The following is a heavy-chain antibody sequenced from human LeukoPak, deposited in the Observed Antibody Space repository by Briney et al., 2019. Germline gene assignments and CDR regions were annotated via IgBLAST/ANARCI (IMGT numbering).Heavy chain of an antibody. V-gene: IGHV3-23*01. J-gene: IGHJ4*02. CDR2: ISGSGGST. CDR1: GFTFSSYA. CDR3: AKGNCSSTSCSRVFGY. Sequence: GGSLRLSCAASGFTFSSYAMSWVRRAPGKGLEWVSAISGSGGSTYYADSVKGRFTISRDSSKNTLYLQMNSLRAEDTAVYYCAKGNCSSTSCSRVFGYWGQGTLVTVSS. D-gene: IGHD2-2*01.